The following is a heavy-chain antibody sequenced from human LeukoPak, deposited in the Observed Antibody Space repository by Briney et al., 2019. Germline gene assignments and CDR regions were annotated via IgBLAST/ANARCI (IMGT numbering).Heavy chain of an antibody. CDR3: ARAPQENVDSPYYFDY. V-gene: IGHV4-39*01. CDR1: GGSISSSSYY. J-gene: IGHJ4*02. Sequence: KPSETLSLTCTVSGGSISSSSYYWGWIRQPPGKGLEWIGSIYYSGSTYYNPSLKSRVTISVDTSKNQFSLKLSSVTAADTAVYYCARAPQENVDSPYYFDYWGRGTLVTVSS. CDR2: IYYSGST. D-gene: IGHD5-12*01.